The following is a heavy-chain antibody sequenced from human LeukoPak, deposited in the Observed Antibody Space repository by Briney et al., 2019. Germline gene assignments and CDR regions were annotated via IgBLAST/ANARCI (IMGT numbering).Heavy chain of an antibody. Sequence: NAGGSLRLSCVASGFTFSDYFMSWIRQAPGKGLEWVSHISSTGTIYYADSVKGRTTISRDNAKNSLYLQMNSLRVEDAAVYYCARPAYCGGNCYYFPDYWGQGTLVTVSS. J-gene: IGHJ4*02. CDR1: GFTFSDYF. CDR3: ARPAYCGGNCYYFPDY. CDR2: ISSTGTI. D-gene: IGHD2-21*01. V-gene: IGHV3-69-1*02.